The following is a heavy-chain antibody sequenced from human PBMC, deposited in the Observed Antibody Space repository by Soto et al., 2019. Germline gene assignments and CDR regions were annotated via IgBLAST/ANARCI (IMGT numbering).Heavy chain of an antibody. V-gene: IGHV4-30-4*01. J-gene: IGHJ4*02. Sequence: QVQLQESGPGLLKPSQTLSLSCTVSGGSIDTDNYCWSWIRQAPGKGLEWIGHTYAGGRTSSNPSGNTGATTSVHMSKNQLSLKPTSVTAADTAVYYCARGHLSDKVDSWGQGILVTVSS. D-gene: IGHD2-15*01. CDR3: ARGHLSDKVDS. CDR1: GGSIDTDNYC. CDR2: TYAGGRT.